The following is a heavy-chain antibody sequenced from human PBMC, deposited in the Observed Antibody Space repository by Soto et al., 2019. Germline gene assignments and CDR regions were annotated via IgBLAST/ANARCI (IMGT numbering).Heavy chain of an antibody. CDR1: GGSFNDYY. Sequence: QVQLQQWGAGLLKPSETLSLTCAVYGGSFNDYYWSWIRQPPGKGLEWIWEINHTGHTKYNQSLKCRVTISVDTSKNQFSLKLSSVTAADTAVYYCARSGHLFDYWGQGILVTVSS. V-gene: IGHV4-34*01. D-gene: IGHD3-10*01. J-gene: IGHJ4*02. CDR2: INHTGHT. CDR3: ARSGHLFDY.